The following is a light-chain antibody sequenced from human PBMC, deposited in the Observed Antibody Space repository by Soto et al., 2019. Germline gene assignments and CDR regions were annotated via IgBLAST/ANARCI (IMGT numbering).Light chain of an antibody. Sequence: QSVLTQPTSVSGAPGQRVTISCTGSRSNIGAGYDVHWYQQLPGTAPKLLIYGNSNRPSGVPDRFSGSKSGTSASLAITGLQAEDEADYYCQSYDSSLSGSVVVGGGTKLTVL. CDR1: RSNIGAGYD. CDR2: GNS. V-gene: IGLV1-40*01. CDR3: QSYDSSLSGSVV. J-gene: IGLJ2*01.